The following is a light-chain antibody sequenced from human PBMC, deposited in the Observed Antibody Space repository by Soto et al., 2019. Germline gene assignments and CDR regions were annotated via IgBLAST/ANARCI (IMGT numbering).Light chain of an antibody. CDR2: AAS. CDR1: QGISSY. J-gene: IGKJ4*01. Sequence: QLTQSPSSLSASVGDRVTITCRASQGISSYLAWYQQKPGKAPKVLIYAASTLQSGVPPRFSGSGSGKDSTLTISSLQPEDFATYYCQQLSTYPLTFGGGTTVEIK. V-gene: IGKV1-9*01. CDR3: QQLSTYPLT.